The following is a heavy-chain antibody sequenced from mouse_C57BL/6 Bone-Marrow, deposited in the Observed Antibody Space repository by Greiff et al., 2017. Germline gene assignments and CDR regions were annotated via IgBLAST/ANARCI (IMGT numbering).Heavy chain of an antibody. CDR1: GYTFTSYW. CDR3: AKGGYYEAWFAY. CDR2: IDPSDSYT. D-gene: IGHD2-3*01. Sequence: VQLHQSGAELVKPGASVKLSCKASGYTFTSYWMQWVKQRPGQGLEWIGEIDPSDSYTNYNQKFKGKATLTVDTSSSTAYMQLSSLTSEDSAVYYCAKGGYYEAWFAYWGQGTLVTVSA. V-gene: IGHV1-50*01. J-gene: IGHJ3*01.